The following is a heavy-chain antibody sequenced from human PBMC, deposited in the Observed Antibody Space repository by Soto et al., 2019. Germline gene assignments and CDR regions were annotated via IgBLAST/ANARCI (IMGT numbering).Heavy chain of an antibody. Sequence: GDAQTSSCKGSGWSDTTNWMGREHQMPGKGLEWMGIIFPGDSDTRYSPSFQGQVTISADKSISTAYLQWSSLKASDTAMYYCAKQRLRGYSFFDSWGQGTLVTVSS. J-gene: IGHJ4*02. CDR1: GWSDTTNW. V-gene: IGHV5-51*07. CDR2: IFPGDSDT. CDR3: AKQRLRGYSFFDS. D-gene: IGHD5-12*01.